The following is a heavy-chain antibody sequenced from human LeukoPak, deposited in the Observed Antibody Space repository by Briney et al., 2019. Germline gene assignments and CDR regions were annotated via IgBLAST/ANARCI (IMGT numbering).Heavy chain of an antibody. CDR2: IYYSGST. V-gene: IGHV4-31*03. J-gene: IGHJ4*02. CDR1: GGSISSGGYY. Sequence: PSETLSLTCTVSGGSISSGGYYWSWIRQHPGKGLEWIGYIYYSGSTYYNPSLKSRVTISVDTSKNQFSLKLSSVTAADTAVYYCARGDYDILTGQPRWGQGTLVTVSS. D-gene: IGHD3-9*01. CDR3: ARGDYDILTGQPR.